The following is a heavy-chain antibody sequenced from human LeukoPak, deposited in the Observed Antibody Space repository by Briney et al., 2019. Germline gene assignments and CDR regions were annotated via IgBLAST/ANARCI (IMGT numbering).Heavy chain of an antibody. CDR2: INPYSGGT. V-gene: IGHV1-2*02. D-gene: IGHD1-1*01. Sequence: ASVKVSCKASGFTFSAYYMHWVRQAPGQGPEWMGWINPYSGGTKYAQRFQGRVTITLDTSISTASLDLSRLRPDDTAVCFCSRSSKWNVPLNDAFDRWGEGPMVTVSS. J-gene: IGHJ3*02. CDR3: SRSSKWNVPLNDAFDR. CDR1: GFTFSAYY.